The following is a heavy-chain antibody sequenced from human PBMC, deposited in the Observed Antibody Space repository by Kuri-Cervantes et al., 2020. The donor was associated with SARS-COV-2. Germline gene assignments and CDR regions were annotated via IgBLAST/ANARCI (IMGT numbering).Heavy chain of an antibody. CDR1: GGSVRSGSYY. Sequence: SETLSLTCTVSGGSVRSGSYYWSWIRQPPGKGLEWLGYMYYTGSTNYNPSPKSRVTISVDTSKNQFSLKLSSVTAADTAVYYCARDLPGYCSGGSCGGQFGYWGQGTLVTVSS. CDR3: ARDLPGYCSGGSCGGQFGY. CDR2: MYYTGST. J-gene: IGHJ4*02. V-gene: IGHV4-61*01. D-gene: IGHD2-15*01.